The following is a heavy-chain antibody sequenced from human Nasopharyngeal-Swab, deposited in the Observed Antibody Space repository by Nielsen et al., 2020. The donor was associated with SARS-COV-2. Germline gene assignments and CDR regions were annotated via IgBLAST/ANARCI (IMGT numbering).Heavy chain of an antibody. CDR2: IIPVLPIT. CDR3: ARGGWLRRDYYYVYYYMDV. D-gene: IGHD5-24*01. J-gene: IGHJ6*03. V-gene: IGHV1-69*10. Sequence: SVKVSCKTSGGTFSSYGISWVRQAPGEGLEWMGGIIPVLPITRYAQKFRDRVTITADTSTSTAYMELSSLRSEDTATYYCARGGWLRRDYYYVYYYMDVWGKGPTVTVSS. CDR1: GGTFSSYG.